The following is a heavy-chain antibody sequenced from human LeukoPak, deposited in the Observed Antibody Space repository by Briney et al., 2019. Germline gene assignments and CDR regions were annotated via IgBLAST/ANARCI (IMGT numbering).Heavy chain of an antibody. CDR2: IYYSGDT. CDR1: GGSISSDY. Sequence: SETLSLTCTVSGGSISSDYWSWIRQPPGKGLEWIGYIYYSGDTNHNPSLKSRVTISVDTSKNQFSLKLSSVTAADTAVYYCARSGYSYGLVDYWGQGTLVTVSS. D-gene: IGHD5-18*01. J-gene: IGHJ4*02. CDR3: ARSGYSYGLVDY. V-gene: IGHV4-59*01.